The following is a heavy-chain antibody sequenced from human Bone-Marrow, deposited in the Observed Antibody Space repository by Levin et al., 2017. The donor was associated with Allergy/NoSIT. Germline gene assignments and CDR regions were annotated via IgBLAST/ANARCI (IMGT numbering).Heavy chain of an antibody. CDR1: GFTFSSYA. D-gene: IGHD5-12*01. CDR3: ARPFGGYGYWYFDL. V-gene: IGHV3-64*01. CDR2: ISSNGGST. Sequence: GGSLRLSCAASGFTFSSYAMHWVRQAPGKGLEYVSAISSNGGSTYYANSVKGRFTISRDNSKNTLYLQMGSLRAEDMAVYYCARPFGGYGYWYFDLWGRGTLVTVSS. J-gene: IGHJ2*01.